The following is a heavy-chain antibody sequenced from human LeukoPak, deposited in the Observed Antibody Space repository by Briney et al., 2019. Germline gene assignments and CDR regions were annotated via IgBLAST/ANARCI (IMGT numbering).Heavy chain of an antibody. Sequence: GESLKISCKGYGYTFTSYWIGWVRQMPGKGLEWMGIIYPGDSDTRYSPSFQGHVTISADKSISTAYLQWSSLKASDTAMYYCARPPFSESSGYSDFWGQGTLVTVSS. CDR3: ARPPFSESSGYSDF. J-gene: IGHJ4*02. CDR2: IYPGDSDT. V-gene: IGHV5-51*01. CDR1: GYTFTSYW. D-gene: IGHD3-22*01.